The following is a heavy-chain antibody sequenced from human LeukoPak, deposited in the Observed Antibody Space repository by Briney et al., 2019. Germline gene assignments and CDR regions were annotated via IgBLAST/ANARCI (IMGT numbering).Heavy chain of an antibody. V-gene: IGHV4-61*01. J-gene: IGHJ4*02. D-gene: IGHD3-10*01. CDR2: IYYSGST. CDR3: ARESDTYYYGSGSFRLDY. CDR1: GGSVSSGSYY. Sequence: SETLSLTCTVSGGSVSSGSYYWSWIRQPPGKGLEGIGYIYYSGSTNYNPSLKSRVTISVDTSKNQFSLKLSSVTAADTAVYYCARESDTYYYGSGSFRLDYWGQGTLVTVSS.